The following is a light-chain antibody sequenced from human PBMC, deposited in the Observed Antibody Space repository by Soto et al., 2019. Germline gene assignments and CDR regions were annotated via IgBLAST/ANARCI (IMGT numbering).Light chain of an antibody. CDR2: GAS. V-gene: IGKV3-15*01. CDR1: QSIRTN. J-gene: IGKJ1*01. Sequence: DIVMTQSPATLSVSPGERATLSCRASQSIRTNLAWYQRKPGQSPRLLIYGASTRATGIPARFSGSGSGTEFILTISSLQSEDFAVYFCQQYNDWPPWTFGQGTKVEI. CDR3: QQYNDWPPWT.